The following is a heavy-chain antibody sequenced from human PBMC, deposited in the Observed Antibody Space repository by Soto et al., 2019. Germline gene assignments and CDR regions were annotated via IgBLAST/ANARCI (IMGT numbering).Heavy chain of an antibody. V-gene: IGHV4-59*01. Sequence: PSETLSLTCTVSGGSISSYSWSWIRQPPGKGLEWIGDIYYSGNTNYYPSLVSRLTISVDTSKNQFSLKLRSVTAADTGVYYCARVDGITTTGPYYDSWGLGTLVTVS. J-gene: IGHJ4*02. D-gene: IGHD1-1*01. CDR1: GGSISSYS. CDR2: IYYSGNT. CDR3: ARVDGITTTGPYYDS.